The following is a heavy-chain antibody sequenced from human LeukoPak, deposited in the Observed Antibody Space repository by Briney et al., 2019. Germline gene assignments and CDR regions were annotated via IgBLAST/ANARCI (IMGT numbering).Heavy chain of an antibody. CDR3: AKDYYDSSGSVVFFDP. CDR1: GFTFSSYA. D-gene: IGHD3-22*01. J-gene: IGHJ5*02. V-gene: IGHV3-23*01. CDR2: ISGSGGGT. Sequence: GGSLRLSCAASGFTFSSYAMSWVRQAPEKGLEWVSAISGSGGGTYYADSVKGRFTISRDNSKDTLYLQLNSLRAEDTAIYYCAKDYYDSSGSVVFFDPWGQETLVTVSS.